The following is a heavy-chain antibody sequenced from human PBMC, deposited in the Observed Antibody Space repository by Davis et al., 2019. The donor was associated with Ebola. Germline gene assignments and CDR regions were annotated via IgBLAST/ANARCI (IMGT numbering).Heavy chain of an antibody. J-gene: IGHJ4*02. CDR2: INHSGST. D-gene: IGHD6-19*01. Sequence: PSETLSLTCAVYGGSFSGYYWSWIRQPPGKGLEWIGEINHSGSTNYNPSLKSRVTISVDTSKNQFSLKLSSVTAADTAVYYCARVSPVAVAESDYWGQGTLVTVSS. CDR1: GGSFSGYY. V-gene: IGHV4-34*01. CDR3: ARVSPVAVAESDY.